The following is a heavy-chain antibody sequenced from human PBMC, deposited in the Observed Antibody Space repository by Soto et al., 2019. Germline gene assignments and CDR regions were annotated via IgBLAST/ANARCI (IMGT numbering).Heavy chain of an antibody. CDR1: GYTFTGHY. CDR3: AKGGAIVAAGTRVYLYNAMDV. Sequence: AASVKVSCKGSGYTFTGHYMHWVRQAPGQGLEWMGWINPNSGDTYLAQRFQGRVTMNRDTSIGTAYMELRGLTSDDTAEYYCAKGGAIVAAGTRVYLYNAMDVWGQGTTVTVSS. V-gene: IGHV1-2*02. CDR2: INPNSGDT. J-gene: IGHJ6*02. D-gene: IGHD1-26*01.